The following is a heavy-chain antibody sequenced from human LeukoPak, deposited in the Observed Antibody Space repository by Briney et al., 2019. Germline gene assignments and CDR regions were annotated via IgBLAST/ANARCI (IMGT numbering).Heavy chain of an antibody. Sequence: ASVTVSCKTSGYTFTYYVISWVRQAPGQGLESMGWIHVYNGNTIDAQKFQGRVTMTTDTSTSTAYIELRSLRYDDTAGYYCARGEKPYDYWGQGTLVSVSS. CDR2: IHVYNGNT. CDR3: ARGEKPYDY. CDR1: GYTFTYYV. D-gene: IGHD1-26*01. V-gene: IGHV1-18*01. J-gene: IGHJ4*02.